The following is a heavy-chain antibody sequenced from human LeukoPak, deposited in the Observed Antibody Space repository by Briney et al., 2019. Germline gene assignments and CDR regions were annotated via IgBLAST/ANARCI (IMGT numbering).Heavy chain of an antibody. J-gene: IGHJ5*02. Sequence: LSETLSLTCTVSGGSMSRYYWSWIRQPAGKGLEWIGRIYTSGSTNYNPSHKSRVTMSVDTSRNQFSLSLRSVTAADTAVYYCARVRYEGFDPWGQGTLVTVSS. CDR2: IYTSGST. V-gene: IGHV4-4*07. CDR1: GGSMSRYY. D-gene: IGHD3-3*01. CDR3: ARVRYEGFDP.